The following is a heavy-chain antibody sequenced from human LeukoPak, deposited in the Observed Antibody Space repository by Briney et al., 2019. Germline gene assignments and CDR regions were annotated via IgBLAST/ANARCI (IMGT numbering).Heavy chain of an antibody. CDR3: ARDPGTRYSVKVGYSFDY. CDR2: IIYDGSNA. CDR1: GFTFDSYS. V-gene: IGHV3-30-3*01. D-gene: IGHD1-26*01. J-gene: IGHJ4*02. Sequence: GGSLRLSCAASGFTFDSYSMHWVRQAPGKGLEWVSVIIYDGSNAHYADSVKGRFTVSRDKSRNTLFLQMNSLRPEHTAVYYCARDPGTRYSVKVGYSFDYWGQGTLATVSS.